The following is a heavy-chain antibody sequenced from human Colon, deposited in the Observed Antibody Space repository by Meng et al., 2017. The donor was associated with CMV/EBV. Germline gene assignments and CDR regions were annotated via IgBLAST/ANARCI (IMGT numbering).Heavy chain of an antibody. D-gene: IGHD3-3*01. CDR2: IRYDGSTQ. Sequence: GGSLRLSCAASEFAFSTYGMHWVRQAPGKGLEWVALIRYDGSTQYYEDSVKGRFTISRDNSKNTLYLQMDSLRVEDTAVYYCARDVDPRKLFGVVIIRGAFDSWGQGALVTVSS. J-gene: IGHJ4*02. CDR1: EFAFSTYG. CDR3: ARDVDPRKLFGVVIIRGAFDS. V-gene: IGHV3-30*02.